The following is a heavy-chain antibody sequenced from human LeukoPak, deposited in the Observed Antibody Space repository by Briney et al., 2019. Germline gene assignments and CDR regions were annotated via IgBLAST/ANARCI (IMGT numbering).Heavy chain of an antibody. D-gene: IGHD6-19*01. J-gene: IGHJ4*02. Sequence: ASVKVSCKASGYTFTSCDINWVRQATGQGLEWMGLMNPNSGNTGYVQSFQGRITMTRDISIGTAYMELSNLTSEDTAIYYCTRGSSGRRDNWGQGTLVTVSA. V-gene: IGHV1-8*01. CDR1: GYTFTSCD. CDR3: TRGSSGRRDN. CDR2: MNPNSGNT.